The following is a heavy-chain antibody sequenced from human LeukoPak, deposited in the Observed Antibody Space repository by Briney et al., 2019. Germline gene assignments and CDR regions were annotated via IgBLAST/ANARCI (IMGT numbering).Heavy chain of an antibody. CDR2: TYYRSKWYN. D-gene: IGHD1-26*01. CDR1: GDSVSSNTAA. J-gene: IGHJ4*02. Sequence: SQTLSLTCAISGDSVSSNTAAWNWIRQSPSRGLEWLGRTYYRSKWYNDYAVSVESRVTINPDTSKNQFSLQLNSVTPEDTAMYYCARTAIGGNYFDYWGQGTLVTVSS. V-gene: IGHV6-1*01. CDR3: ARTAIGGNYFDY.